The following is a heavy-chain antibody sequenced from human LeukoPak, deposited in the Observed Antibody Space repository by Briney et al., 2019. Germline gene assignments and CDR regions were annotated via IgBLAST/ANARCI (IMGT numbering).Heavy chain of an antibody. CDR3: ARDGIAAADSYYYYYYMDV. CDR1: GFTFSSYS. Sequence: GGSLRLSCAASGFTFSSYSMNWVRQAPGKGLEWVPSISSSSSYIYYADSVKGRFTISRDNAKNSLYLQMNSLRAEDTAVYYCARDGIAAADSYYYYYYMDVWGKGTTVTISS. CDR2: ISSSSSYI. J-gene: IGHJ6*03. D-gene: IGHD6-13*01. V-gene: IGHV3-21*01.